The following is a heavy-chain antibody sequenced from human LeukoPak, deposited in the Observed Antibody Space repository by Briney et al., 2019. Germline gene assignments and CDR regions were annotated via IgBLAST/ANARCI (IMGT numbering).Heavy chain of an antibody. V-gene: IGHV3-11*04. J-gene: IGHJ4*02. CDR2: ISSSGSTI. CDR1: GFTFSDYY. CDR3: AGGYYYDSRDVRFDY. D-gene: IGHD3-22*01. Sequence: PGGSLRLSCAASGFTFSDYYMSWIRQAPGKGLEWVSYISSSGSTIYYADSVKGRFTISRDNAKNSLYLQMNSLRAEDTAVYYCAGGYYYDSRDVRFDYWGQGTLVTVSS.